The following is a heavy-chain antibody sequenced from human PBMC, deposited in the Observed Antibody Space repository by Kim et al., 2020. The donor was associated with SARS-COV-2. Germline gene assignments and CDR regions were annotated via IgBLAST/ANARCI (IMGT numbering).Heavy chain of an antibody. J-gene: IGHJ4*02. V-gene: IGHV3-7*01. D-gene: IGHD6-19*01. Sequence: GGSLRLSCAASGFTFSSYGMSWVRQAPGKGLEWVANIKQDGSDKYYVDSVKGRFTISRDNAKNTLYLQMNSLRAEDTAVYYCASRRAVAVVEVYYFDYWGQGTLVTVSS. CDR2: IKQDGSDK. CDR3: ASRRAVAVVEVYYFDY. CDR1: GFTFSSYG.